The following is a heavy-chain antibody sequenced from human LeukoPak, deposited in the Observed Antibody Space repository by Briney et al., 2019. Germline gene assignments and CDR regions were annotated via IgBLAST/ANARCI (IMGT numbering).Heavy chain of an antibody. CDR1: GGSISSGSYY. J-gene: IGHJ4*02. CDR2: IYTSGST. CDR3: ARLSSGYDDGYFDY. D-gene: IGHD5-12*01. Sequence: SETLSLTCTVSGGSISSGSYYWSWIRQPAGKGLEWIGRIYTSGSTNYNPSLKSRVTISVDTSKNQFSLKLSSVTAADTAVYYCARLSSGYDDGYFDYWGQGTLVTVSS. V-gene: IGHV4-61*02.